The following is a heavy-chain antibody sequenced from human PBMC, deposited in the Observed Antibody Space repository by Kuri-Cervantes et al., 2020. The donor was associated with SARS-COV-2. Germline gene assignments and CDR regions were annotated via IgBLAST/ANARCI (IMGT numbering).Heavy chain of an antibody. CDR3: AGDCSGTDCNVIVYALSD. D-gene: IGHD2-8*01. CDR2: IIPIFGTA. J-gene: IGHJ4*02. V-gene: IGHV1-69*13. Sequence: SVKVSCKASGGTFSSYAISWVRQAPGQGLEWMGGIIPIFGTANYAQKFQGRVTITADESTSTAYMELSSLRSEDTAVYYCAGDCSGTDCNVIVYALSDWGQGTLVTVSS. CDR1: GGTFSSYA.